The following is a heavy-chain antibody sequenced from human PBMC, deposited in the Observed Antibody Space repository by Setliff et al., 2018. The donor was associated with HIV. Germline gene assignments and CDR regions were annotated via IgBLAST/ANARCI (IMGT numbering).Heavy chain of an antibody. CDR3: ARGVAAAGL. J-gene: IGHJ4*02. D-gene: IGHD6-13*01. V-gene: IGHV4-34*01. Sequence: SETLSLTCNVSGGAFNGYYWSWIRQSPGKGLEWIAEINHSGTTNYNPSLKSRLTILVDTSKSQVSLRLNSVTAADTAVYYCARGVAAAGLWGQGTLVTVSS. CDR2: INHSGTT. CDR1: GGAFNGYY.